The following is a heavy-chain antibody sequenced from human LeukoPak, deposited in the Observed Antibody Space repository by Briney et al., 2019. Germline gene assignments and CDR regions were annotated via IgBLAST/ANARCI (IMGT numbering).Heavy chain of an antibody. Sequence: KASETLSLTCTVSGGSISNYWWSWIRQPPGKGLEWIGYVFDSGSTNYNPSLKSRVTISVDTSKKQFSLKVSSVTAADTAVYYCARGYSSSWNYLDYWGQGTLVTVSS. CDR3: ARGYSSSWNYLDY. CDR1: GGSISNYW. CDR2: VFDSGST. D-gene: IGHD6-13*01. V-gene: IGHV4-59*01. J-gene: IGHJ4*02.